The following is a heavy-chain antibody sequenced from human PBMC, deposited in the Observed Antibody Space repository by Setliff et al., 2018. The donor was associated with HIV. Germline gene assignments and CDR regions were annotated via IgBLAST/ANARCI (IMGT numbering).Heavy chain of an antibody. V-gene: IGHV4-34*01. J-gene: IGHJ4*02. CDR1: GGYIAGYY. CDR2: VNHKGVA. D-gene: IGHD2-21*01. CDR3: TRAQIAAPRPFDY. Sequence: SETLSLTCTVSGGYIAGYYWTWIRQSPGRGLEWIGEVNHKGVANYSPSLMRRATISADTSKNQFSLRLSSVTAADTALYFCTRAQIAAPRPFDYWGQGTLVTVSS.